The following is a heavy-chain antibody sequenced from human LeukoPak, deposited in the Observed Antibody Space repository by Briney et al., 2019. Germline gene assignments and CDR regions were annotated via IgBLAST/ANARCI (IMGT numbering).Heavy chain of an antibody. V-gene: IGHV1-69*13. J-gene: IGHJ6*03. Sequence: SVKVSCKASGGTFSSYAISWVRQAPGQGLEWMGGIIPIFGTANYAQKFQGRVTITADESTSTAYMELSSLRSEDTAVYYCARTGTVDTDMHYMDVWGEGTTVTVSS. D-gene: IGHD5-18*01. CDR2: IIPIFGTA. CDR3: ARTGTVDTDMHYMDV. CDR1: GGTFSSYA.